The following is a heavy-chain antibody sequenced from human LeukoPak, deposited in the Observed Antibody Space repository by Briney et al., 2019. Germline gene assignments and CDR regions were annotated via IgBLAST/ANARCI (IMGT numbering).Heavy chain of an antibody. Sequence: SSETLSLTCTVSGGSISSGSYYWSWIRQPAGKGLEWIGRFYTRGSTNYNPSLKSRVTISIDTSKNQFSLKLSSVTAADTAVYYCARDLYYDYVWGSYRIKDYWGQGTLVTVSS. J-gene: IGHJ4*02. V-gene: IGHV4-61*02. CDR3: ARDLYYDYVWGSYRIKDY. CDR1: GGSISSGSYY. D-gene: IGHD3-16*02. CDR2: FYTRGST.